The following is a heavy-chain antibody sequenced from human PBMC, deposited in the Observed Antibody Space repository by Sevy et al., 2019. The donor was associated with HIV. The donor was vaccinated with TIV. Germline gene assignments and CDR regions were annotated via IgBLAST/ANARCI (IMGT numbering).Heavy chain of an antibody. CDR3: ASGDDYVWGSYRLIPTDY. CDR2: IKHDGSEK. J-gene: IGHJ4*02. V-gene: IGHV3-7*01. D-gene: IGHD3-16*02. CDR1: GFTFSNYW. Sequence: GVSLRLSCAASGFTFSNYWMTWVRQAPGKGLEWVANIKHDGSEKFYVDSVKGRFTISRDNAKNSLYLQMNSLRIEDTAVYYCASGDDYVWGSYRLIPTDYWGQGTLVTVSS.